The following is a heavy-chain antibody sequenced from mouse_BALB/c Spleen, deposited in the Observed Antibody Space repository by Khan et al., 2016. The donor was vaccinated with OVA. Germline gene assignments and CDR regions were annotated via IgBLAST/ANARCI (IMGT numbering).Heavy chain of an antibody. D-gene: IGHD2-2*01. CDR2: IDPFSGDT. CDR1: GYSFTTYY. V-gene: IGHV1S135*01. Sequence: VQLQQSGPELMKPGASVKISCKASGYSFTTYYIHWVLQSHGKSLDWIGSIDPFSGDTTYNQKFTGKATLTVDKSSSTAYINLNNLTSEDSAVYYCTRHGYVAWFTYGGQGTLVTVSA. J-gene: IGHJ3*01. CDR3: TRHGYVAWFTY.